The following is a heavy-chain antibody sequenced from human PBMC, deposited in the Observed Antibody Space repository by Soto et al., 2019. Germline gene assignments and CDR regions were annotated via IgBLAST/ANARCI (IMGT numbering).Heavy chain of an antibody. D-gene: IGHD6-19*01. V-gene: IGHV1-69*01. J-gene: IGHJ6*04. CDR1: GGTFSSYA. Sequence: QVQLVQSGAEVKKPGSSVKVSCKASGGTFSSYAISWVRQAPGQGLEWMGGIIPIFGTANYAQKFQGRVTITADESTRTAYMELSSLRSEDTAVYYCASPLTVGTVAGIPPRGYYYYGMDVWGKGTKVTVSS. CDR2: IIPIFGTA. CDR3: ASPLTVGTVAGIPPRGYYYYGMDV.